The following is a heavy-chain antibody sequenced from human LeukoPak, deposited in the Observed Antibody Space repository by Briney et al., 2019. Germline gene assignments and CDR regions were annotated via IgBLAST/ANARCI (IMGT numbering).Heavy chain of an antibody. CDR3: ARDKVDCTNGVCYTPFDY. CDR1: GFTFSSYS. Sequence: GGSLRLSCAASGFTFSSYSMNWVRQAPGKGLEWVSYISSSSSTIYYADSVKGRFTISRDNAKNSLYLQMNSLRDEDTAVYYCARDKVDCTNGVCYTPFDYWGQGTLVTVSS. CDR2: ISSSSSTI. J-gene: IGHJ4*02. V-gene: IGHV3-48*02. D-gene: IGHD2-8*01.